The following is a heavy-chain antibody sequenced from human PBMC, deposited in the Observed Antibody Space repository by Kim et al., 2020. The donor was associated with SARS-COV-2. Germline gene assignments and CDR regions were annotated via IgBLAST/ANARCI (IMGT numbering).Heavy chain of an antibody. J-gene: IGHJ4*02. CDR3: ARDPYTVDTAKAPGYYFDY. V-gene: IGHV3-30*07. Sequence: GRFTISRDNSKNTLYLQMNSLRAEDTAVYYCARDPYTVDTAKAPGYYFDYWGQGTLVTVSS. D-gene: IGHD5-18*01.